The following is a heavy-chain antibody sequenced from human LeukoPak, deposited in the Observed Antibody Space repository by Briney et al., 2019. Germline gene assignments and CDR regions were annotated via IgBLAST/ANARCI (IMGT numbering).Heavy chain of an antibody. D-gene: IGHD3-10*01. J-gene: IGHJ4*02. CDR3: ARDFGGFGESGY. Sequence: ASVKVSCKASGYTFTSYYMHWVRQAPGQGLEWMGIINPSGGSTSYAQKFQGRVTMTRDMSTSTVYMELSSLRSEDTAVYYCARDFGGFGESGYWGQGTLVTVSS. V-gene: IGHV1-46*01. CDR1: GYTFTSYY. CDR2: INPSGGST.